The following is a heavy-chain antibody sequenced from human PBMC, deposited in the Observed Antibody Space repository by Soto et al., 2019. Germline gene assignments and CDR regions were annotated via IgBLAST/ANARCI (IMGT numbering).Heavy chain of an antibody. CDR2: MSGGGGST. D-gene: IGHD3-9*01. Sequence: PGGSLRLSCAASGFIFSSYAMSWIRQAPGKGLEWVSAMSGGGGSTYYADPVKGRFTISRDNSKNTLYLQMNSLRADDTAVYYCAKIAYYDILSGSRKYNWFDPWGQGTLVTVSS. CDR1: GFIFSSYA. CDR3: AKIAYYDILSGSRKYNWFDP. V-gene: IGHV3-23*01. J-gene: IGHJ5*02.